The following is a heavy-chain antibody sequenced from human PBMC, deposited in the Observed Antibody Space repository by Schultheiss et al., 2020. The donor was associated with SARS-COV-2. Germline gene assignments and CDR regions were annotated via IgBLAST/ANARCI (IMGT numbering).Heavy chain of an antibody. CDR2: MNPNSGNT. CDR1: GGTFSSYA. Sequence: ASVKVSCKASGGTFSSYAISWVRQAPGQGLEWMGWMNPNSGNTGYAQKFQGRVTMTTDTSTSTAYMELRSLRSDDTAVYYCARDRGRYYGDYGVADVWGQGTTVTVSS. J-gene: IGHJ6*02. D-gene: IGHD4-17*01. CDR3: ARDRGRYYGDYGVADV. V-gene: IGHV1-18*01.